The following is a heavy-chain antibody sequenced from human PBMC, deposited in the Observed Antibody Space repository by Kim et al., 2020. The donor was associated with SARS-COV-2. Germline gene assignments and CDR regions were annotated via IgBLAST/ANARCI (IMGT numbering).Heavy chain of an antibody. CDR3: AKAKTYFFDY. Sequence: YYADSVTGRFLISKHAAKRSLYMQMNSLRDDDTAVYYCAKAKTYFFDYWGQGILVTVSS. J-gene: IGHJ4*02. V-gene: IGHV3-48*02.